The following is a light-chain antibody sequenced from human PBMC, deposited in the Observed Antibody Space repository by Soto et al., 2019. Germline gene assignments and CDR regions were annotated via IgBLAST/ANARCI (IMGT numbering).Light chain of an antibody. V-gene: IGKV3-11*01. Sequence: EIELTQSPGSLSLSPGERATLSCRTSQSVLNSYLAWYMQKPGQAHRLLIYDAYNRATGIPARFSGSGSGTDFTLTIRSLEPEDFAVYYCQQRSNWPPTVGQGPKVDIK. CDR2: DAY. J-gene: IGKJ1*01. CDR3: QQRSNWPPT. CDR1: QSVLNSY.